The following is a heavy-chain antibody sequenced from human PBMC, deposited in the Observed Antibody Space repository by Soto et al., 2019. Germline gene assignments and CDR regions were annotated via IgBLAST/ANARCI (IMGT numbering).Heavy chain of an antibody. CDR3: ARDEDYGNYERPNYYYYAMDV. J-gene: IGHJ6*02. CDR2: ISSSSSTI. CDR1: GFTFSDYY. V-gene: IGHV3-11*04. Sequence: PGGSLRLSCAASGFTFSDYYMSWIRQAPGKGLEWVSYISSSSSTIYYADSVKGRFTISRDNAKKSLYLQMNSLRAEDTAVYYCARDEDYGNYERPNYYYYAMDVWGQGTTVTVSS. D-gene: IGHD4-17*01.